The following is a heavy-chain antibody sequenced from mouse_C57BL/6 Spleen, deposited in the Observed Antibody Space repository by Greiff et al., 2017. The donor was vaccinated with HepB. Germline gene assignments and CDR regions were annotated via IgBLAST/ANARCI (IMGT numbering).Heavy chain of an antibody. Sequence: EVKLQQSGPELVKPGASVKISCKASGYTFTDYYMNWVKQSHGKSLEWIGDINPNNGGTSYNQKFKGKATLTVDKSSSTAYMELRSLTSEDSAVYYCARGWFAYWGQGTLVTVSA. V-gene: IGHV1-26*01. CDR1: GYTFTDYY. J-gene: IGHJ3*01. CDR3: ARGWFAY. CDR2: INPNNGGT.